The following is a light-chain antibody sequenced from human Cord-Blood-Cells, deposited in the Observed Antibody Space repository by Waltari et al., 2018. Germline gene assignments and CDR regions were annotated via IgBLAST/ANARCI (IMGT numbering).Light chain of an antibody. CDR3: QQYNNWPPYS. CDR1: QCVSSN. J-gene: IGKJ2*03. CDR2: GAA. Sequence: EIVLTQSAATLSVSPGARATLYCRASQCVSSNLAGYQQKPGQAPRHLIYGAATRSNSIPARFSGSGSGAAVTPTISSSQSEDFAVYYCQQYNNWPPYSFGQGTKLEIK. V-gene: IGKV3-15*01.